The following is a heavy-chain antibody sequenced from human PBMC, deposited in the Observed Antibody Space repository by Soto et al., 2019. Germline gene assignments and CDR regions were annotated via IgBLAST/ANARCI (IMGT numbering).Heavy chain of an antibody. CDR1: GGTFSSYT. CDR2: IFPIVGIA. J-gene: IGHJ6*02. D-gene: IGHD1-7*01. CDR3: ARGRTELLYRGYYYYAMDA. V-gene: IGHV1-69*02. Sequence: QVLLVQSGAEVKRPGSSVKVSCKASGGTFSSYTISWVRQAPGQGLEWMGRIFPIVGIANYAQNFQGRVTITADKSTSTAYMEVSSLRSDDTAVYYCARGRTELLYRGYYYYAMDAWGQGTTVTVSS.